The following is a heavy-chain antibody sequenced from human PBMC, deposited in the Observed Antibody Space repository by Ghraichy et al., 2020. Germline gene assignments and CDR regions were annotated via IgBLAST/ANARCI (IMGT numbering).Heavy chain of an antibody. V-gene: IGHV3-23*01. CDR3: AKTRKNGYNSVNN. D-gene: IGHD5-24*01. CDR2: SGSGIGT. J-gene: IGHJ1*01. Sequence: SGSGIGTYYADSVKGRFTISRDNSKNTVSLQMNSLKAEDTAVYYCAKTRKNGYNSVNNWCQGTPTTV.